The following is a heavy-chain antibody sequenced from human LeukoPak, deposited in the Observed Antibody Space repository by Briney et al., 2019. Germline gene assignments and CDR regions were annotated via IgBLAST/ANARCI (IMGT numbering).Heavy chain of an antibody. Sequence: GGSLRLSCAASGFTFSTHAIHWVRHAPGKGLQWVAVISYDGSYEYYADSVKGRFTISRDNSKNTLYLQMNSLRLEDSALYYCARDPEALVIAAAPDYWGQGTLVIVSS. V-gene: IGHV3-30*04. J-gene: IGHJ4*02. CDR1: GFTFSTHA. CDR3: ARDPEALVIAAAPDY. D-gene: IGHD2-15*01. CDR2: ISYDGSYE.